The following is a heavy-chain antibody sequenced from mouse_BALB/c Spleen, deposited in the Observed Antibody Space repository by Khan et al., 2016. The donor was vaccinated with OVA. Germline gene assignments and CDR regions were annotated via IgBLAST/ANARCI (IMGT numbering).Heavy chain of an antibody. CDR3: ARPAMQYYGSYPMDY. CDR1: GFNIKDTY. V-gene: IGHV14-3*02. D-gene: IGHD1-2*01. J-gene: IGHJ4*01. Sequence: VQLQQSGAELVKPGASVKLSCTASGFNIKDTYIHWIVQRPEQGLEWIGRIDPATGNSKYDPKFQGKATITADTSSNTAYLHLTGLTSEDTAVYFSARPAMQYYGSYPMDYWGLVTTVTVSS. CDR2: IDPATGNS.